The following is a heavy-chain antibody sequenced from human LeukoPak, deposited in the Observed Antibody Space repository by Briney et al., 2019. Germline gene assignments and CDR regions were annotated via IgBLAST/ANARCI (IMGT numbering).Heavy chain of an antibody. CDR1: GFTFSNAW. CDR2: IKSKIDGGTT. J-gene: IGHJ4*02. CDR3: TTDPHDYGDSYLDY. Sequence: PGGSLRLSCAASGFTFSNAWMSWVRQAPGKGLEWVGRIKSKIDGGTTGYAAPVKGRFTISRDDSKNTLYLQMNSLKTEDTAVYYCTTDPHDYGDSYLDYWGQGTLVTVSS. D-gene: IGHD4-17*01. V-gene: IGHV3-15*01.